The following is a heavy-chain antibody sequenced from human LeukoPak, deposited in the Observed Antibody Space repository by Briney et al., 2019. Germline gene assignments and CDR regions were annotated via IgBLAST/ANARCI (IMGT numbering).Heavy chain of an antibody. CDR2: IYSGGST. CDR1: GFTVSTNY. J-gene: IGHJ4*02. V-gene: IGHV3-66*04. CDR3: ARRGHAFGSPFDY. D-gene: IGHD3-10*01. Sequence: GGSLRLSCAASGFTVSTNYMSWVRQAPGNGLEWVSMIYSGGSTYYADSVKGRFTISRDNSKNTLDLQMNSLRAEGTAVYYCARRGHAFGSPFDYWGQGTLVTVSS.